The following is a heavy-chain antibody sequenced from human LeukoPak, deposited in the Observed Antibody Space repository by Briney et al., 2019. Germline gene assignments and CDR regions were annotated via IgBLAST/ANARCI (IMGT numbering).Heavy chain of an antibody. J-gene: IGHJ4*02. CDR2: ISTDGGSP. CDR3: ARWSSTSCYDY. V-gene: IGHV3-64*01. Sequence: GGSLRLSCAASGFTFSSYAMHWVRQAPGKGLEYVSAISTDGGSPYYANSVKGRFTISRDNSKNTLYLQMGSLRAVDMAVYYCARWSSTSCYDYWGQGTLVTVSS. CDR1: GFTFSSYA. D-gene: IGHD2-2*01.